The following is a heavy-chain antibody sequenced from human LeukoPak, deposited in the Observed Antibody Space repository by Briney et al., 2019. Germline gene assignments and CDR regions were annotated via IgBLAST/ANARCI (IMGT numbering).Heavy chain of an antibody. Sequence: PSETLSLTCTVSGGSISPYYWSWIRQPPGKGLEWIGNIYYTGSTNYNPSLKSRVTISVDTSKNQFSLKLSSVTAADTALYYCVRGKLGFDPWGQGTLVTVS. J-gene: IGHJ5*02. CDR1: GGSISPYY. CDR2: IYYTGST. V-gene: IGHV4-59*01. CDR3: VRGKLGFDP.